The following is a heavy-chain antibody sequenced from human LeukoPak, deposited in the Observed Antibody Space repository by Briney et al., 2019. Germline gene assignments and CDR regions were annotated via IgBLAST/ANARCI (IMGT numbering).Heavy chain of an antibody. D-gene: IGHD2-21*02. CDR3: ARAPADCGGDCPQNYYFDY. V-gene: IGHV1-69*13. J-gene: IGHJ4*02. CDR2: IIPIFGTA. CDR1: GYTFSNYY. Sequence: SVKVSCKASGYTFSNYYIYWVRQAPGQGLEWMGGIIPIFGTANYAQKFQGRVTITADESTSTAYMELSSLRSEDTAVYYCARAPADCGGDCPQNYYFDYWGQGTLVTVSS.